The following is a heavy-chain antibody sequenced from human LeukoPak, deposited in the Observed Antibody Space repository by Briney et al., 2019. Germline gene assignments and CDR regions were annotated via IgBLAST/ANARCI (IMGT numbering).Heavy chain of an antibody. V-gene: IGHV3-48*04. CDR3: ARGYDFWSGYWLDY. CDR1: GFTFSSNS. J-gene: IGHJ4*02. D-gene: IGHD3-3*01. Sequence: GGSLRLSCAASGFTFSSNSMNWVRQAPGKGPEWVSYISSSSSTIYYADSVKGRFTISRDNAKNSLYLQMNSLRAEDTAVYYCARGYDFWSGYWLDYWGQGTLVTVSS. CDR2: ISSSSSTI.